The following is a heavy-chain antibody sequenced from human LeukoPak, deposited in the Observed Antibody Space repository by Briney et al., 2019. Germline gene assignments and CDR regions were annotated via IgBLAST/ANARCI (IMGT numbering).Heavy chain of an antibody. CDR3: AKDYSSGEWELRGFSDLSYFDY. V-gene: IGHV3-53*05. Sequence: GGSLRLSCAASGFIVNSYAMSWVRQAPGKGLAWVSLIYSDGVPKYADSVKGRFTISRVNSKNTLYLQMNSLRDEDTAVYYCAKDYSSGEWELRGFSDLSYFDYWGQGTLVTVSS. CDR2: IYSDGVP. D-gene: IGHD1-26*01. J-gene: IGHJ4*02. CDR1: GFIVNSYA.